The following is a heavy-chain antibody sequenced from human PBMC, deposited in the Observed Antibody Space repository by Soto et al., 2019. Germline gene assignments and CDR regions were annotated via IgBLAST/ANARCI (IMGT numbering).Heavy chain of an antibody. CDR1: GFTFSSYA. V-gene: IGHV3-23*01. CDR2: ISGSGGST. CDR3: AKGSRSGYDSHFDY. J-gene: IGHJ4*02. Sequence: PGGSLRPSCAASGFTFSSYAMSWVRQAPGKGLEWVSAISGSGGSTYYADSVKGRFTISRDNSKNTLYLQMNSLRAEDTAVYYCAKGSRSGYDSHFDYWGQGTLVTVSS. D-gene: IGHD5-12*01.